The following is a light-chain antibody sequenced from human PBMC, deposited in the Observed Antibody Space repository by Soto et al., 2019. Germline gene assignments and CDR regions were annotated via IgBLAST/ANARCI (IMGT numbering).Light chain of an antibody. CDR2: DVS. V-gene: IGLV2-11*01. J-gene: IGLJ2*01. CDR1: SSDVGGYNY. CDR3: CSYAGSYTFEV. Sequence: QSALTQPRSVSGSPGQSVTISCTGTSSDVGGYNYVSWYQQHPGKAPKLMIYDVSKRPSGVPDRFSGSKSGNTASLTISGVQAEDEADYYCCSYAGSYTFEVFGGGTKLTVL.